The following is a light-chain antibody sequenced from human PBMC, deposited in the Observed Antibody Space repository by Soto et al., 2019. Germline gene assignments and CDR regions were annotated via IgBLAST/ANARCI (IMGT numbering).Light chain of an antibody. CDR2: EVS. CDR3: SSYTSSSTAFYV. J-gene: IGLJ1*01. V-gene: IGLV2-14*01. Sequence: QSALTQPASVSGSPGQSITISCTGNSSDVGGYNYVSWYQQHPGKAPKLMIYEVSNRPSGVSNRFSGSKSGNTASLTISGLQAEDEAEYYCSSYTSSSTAFYVFGTGTKLTVL. CDR1: SSDVGGYNY.